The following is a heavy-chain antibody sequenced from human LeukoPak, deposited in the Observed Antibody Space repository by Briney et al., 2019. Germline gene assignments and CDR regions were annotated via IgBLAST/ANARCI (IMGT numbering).Heavy chain of an antibody. D-gene: IGHD5-18*01. J-gene: IGHJ3*02. CDR2: IYYSGST. CDR1: GGSISSYY. V-gene: IGHV4-59*12. Sequence: SETLSLTCTVSGGSISSYYWSWIRQPPGKGLEWIGYIYYSGSTNYNPSLKSRVTISLDTSKNQFSLKLSSVTAADTAVYYCARDAPPGYSYEDAFDIWGQGTMVTVSS. CDR3: ARDAPPGYSYEDAFDI.